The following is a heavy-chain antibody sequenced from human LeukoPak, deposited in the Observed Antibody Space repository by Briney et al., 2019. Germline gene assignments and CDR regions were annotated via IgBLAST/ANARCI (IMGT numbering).Heavy chain of an antibody. CDR3: TRRAGGNLYDLDN. D-gene: IGHD2-8*02. V-gene: IGHV3-23*01. CDR1: GFTLSNYV. J-gene: IGHJ4*02. Sequence: PGGSLRLSCVASGFTLSNYVMSWVRQAPGKGLEWVSGVSGGGFDTYYTDSVKGRFTISRDNSKNMVYLQMNSLRAEDTAAYYCTRRAGGNLYDLDNWGQGTLVTVSS. CDR2: VSGGGFDT.